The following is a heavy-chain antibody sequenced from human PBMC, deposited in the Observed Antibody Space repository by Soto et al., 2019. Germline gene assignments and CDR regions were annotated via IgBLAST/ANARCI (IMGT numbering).Heavy chain of an antibody. CDR2: IYYSGST. CDR3: ARDSRGDYYDSSGQYYYYYYGMDV. Sequence: SETLSLTCTVSGGSLSSYYWSWIRQPPGKGLEWIGYIYYSGSTNYNPSLKSRVTISVDTSKNQFSLKVSSVTAADTAVYYCARDSRGDYYDSSGQYYYYYYGMDVWGQGTTVPVSS. D-gene: IGHD3-22*01. CDR1: GGSLSSYY. J-gene: IGHJ6*02. V-gene: IGHV4-59*01.